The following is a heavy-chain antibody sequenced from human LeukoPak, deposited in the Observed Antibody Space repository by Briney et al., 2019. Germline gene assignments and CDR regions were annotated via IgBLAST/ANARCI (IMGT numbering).Heavy chain of an antibody. V-gene: IGHV1-2*02. Sequence: ASVKVACKASAYTFTGYYMNWVRQAPGQGLEWMGWINPNSGGTNYAQKFQGKVTMTRDTSISTAYMELSRLRSDDTAVYYCARAGDYDILTGPIDYWGQGTLVTVSS. D-gene: IGHD3-9*01. CDR3: ARAGDYDILTGPIDY. CDR1: AYTFTGYY. CDR2: INPNSGGT. J-gene: IGHJ4*02.